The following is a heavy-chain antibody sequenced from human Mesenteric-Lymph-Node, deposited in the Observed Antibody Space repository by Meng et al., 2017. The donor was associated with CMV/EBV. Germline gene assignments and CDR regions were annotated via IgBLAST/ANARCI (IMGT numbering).Heavy chain of an antibody. CDR1: GFAFSNYE. J-gene: IGHJ6*02. CDR3: ARDQKETGSGSYYYYYYGMDV. Sequence: GESLKISCEASGFAFSNYEMKWVRQAPGKGLEWLSYINRDGDFVQYADSVRGRFTVSRDNAKNSLYLQMNSLRAEDTAVYYCARDQKETGSGSYYYYYYGMDVWGQGTTVTVSS. D-gene: IGHD1-26*01. CDR2: INRDGDFV. V-gene: IGHV3-48*03.